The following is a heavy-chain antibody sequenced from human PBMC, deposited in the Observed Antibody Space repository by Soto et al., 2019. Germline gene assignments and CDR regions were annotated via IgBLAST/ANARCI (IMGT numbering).Heavy chain of an antibody. CDR2: ISASGGSP. Sequence: EVQLLESGGHLVQPGGSLRLSCAASGFPFSNYAMSWVRQAPGKGLEWVSTISASGGSPYYADSVKGRFTISRDNSNNTLYLQMDSPRAEDTALYYCAKSGVTPFDYWGQGTLVTVSS. CDR1: GFPFSNYA. V-gene: IGHV3-23*01. D-gene: IGHD2-21*02. CDR3: AKSGVTPFDY. J-gene: IGHJ4*02.